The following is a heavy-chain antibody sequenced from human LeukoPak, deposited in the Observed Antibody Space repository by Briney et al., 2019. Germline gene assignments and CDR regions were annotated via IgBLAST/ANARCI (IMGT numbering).Heavy chain of an antibody. V-gene: IGHV3-48*03. CDR1: GFTFSNYE. J-gene: IGHJ1*01. Sequence: GGSLRLSCSASGFTFSNYEMNWVRQARGKGLEGVSYISSSGSTIYYADSVKGGFTISRDNAKSSLYLQMHSLRADDTAVYYCATSRGYFFRWFQHWGQGTLVTVSS. CDR2: ISSSGSTI. CDR3: ATSRGYFFRWFQH. D-gene: IGHD3-22*01.